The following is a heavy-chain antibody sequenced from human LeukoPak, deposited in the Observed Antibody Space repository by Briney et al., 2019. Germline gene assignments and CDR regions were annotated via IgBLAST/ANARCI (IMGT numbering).Heavy chain of an antibody. CDR2: INPNSGGT. D-gene: IGHD5-24*01. CDR3: ARDMGDGYNPPFDY. V-gene: IGHV1-2*02. J-gene: IGHJ4*02. CDR1: GYTFTGYY. Sequence: GASVKVSCKASGYTFTGYYMHWVRPAPGQGLEWMGWINPNSGGTNYAQKFQGRVTMTRDTSISTAYMELSRLRSDDTAVYYCARDMGDGYNPPFDYWGQGTLVTVSS.